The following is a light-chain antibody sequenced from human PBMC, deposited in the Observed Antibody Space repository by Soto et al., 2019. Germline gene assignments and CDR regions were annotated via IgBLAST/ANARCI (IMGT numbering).Light chain of an antibody. V-gene: IGKV4-1*01. CDR1: QSVLYSSNNKNY. CDR3: QQYYSTPRT. CDR2: WAS. Sequence: DIVMTQSPDSLAASLGERATINCKSSQSVLYSSNNKNYLAWYQQKPGQPPKLLIYWASTRESGVPDRFSGSGSGTDLTLTISSLQAEDVAVYYCQQYYSTPRTFGQGTKVEIK. J-gene: IGKJ1*01.